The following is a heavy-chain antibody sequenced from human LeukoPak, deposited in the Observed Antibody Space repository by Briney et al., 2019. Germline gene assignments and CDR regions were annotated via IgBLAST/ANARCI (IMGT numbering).Heavy chain of an antibody. J-gene: IGHJ4*02. D-gene: IGHD5-18*01. CDR1: GYTFTRYD. CDR3: ARVDDTAMAYYFDY. Sequence: ASVKVSFKDPGYTFTRYDINCVRQATGQGVEWIRWMNPNSGNTGYAQKFQGRVTMTRNNPLSTAYMELSSLRCEDTAVYYCARVDDTAMAYYFDYWGQGTLVTVST. CDR2: MNPNSGNT. V-gene: IGHV1-8*01.